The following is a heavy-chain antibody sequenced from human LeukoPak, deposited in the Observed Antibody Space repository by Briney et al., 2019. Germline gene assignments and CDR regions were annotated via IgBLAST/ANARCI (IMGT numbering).Heavy chain of an antibody. J-gene: IGHJ4*02. CDR3: ARILVPAAPDY. CDR1: GYTFTYFG. V-gene: IGHV1-18*01. D-gene: IGHD2-2*01. CDR2: ITAYNGNA. Sequence: ASVKVSCKTSGYTFTYFGITWVRQAPGQGLEWMGWITAYNGNANYAQKLQDRVIMTRDTSTSTAYMELRSLRSDDTAVYYCARILVPAAPDYWGQGTLVTVSS.